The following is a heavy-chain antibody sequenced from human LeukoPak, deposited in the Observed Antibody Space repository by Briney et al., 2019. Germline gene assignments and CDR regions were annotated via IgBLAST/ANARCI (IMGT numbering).Heavy chain of an antibody. J-gene: IGHJ4*02. V-gene: IGHV4-39*01. CDR2: IYYSGST. D-gene: IGHD6-13*01. Sequence: SETLSLTCTVSGGSISSSSYYWGWIRQPPGKGLEWIGSIYYSGSTNYNPSLKSRVTISLDTPRNQFSLKLTSVTTADTAVYYCARHGNAYSSSWFDYWGQGTLVTVSS. CDR1: GGSISSSSYY. CDR3: ARHGNAYSSSWFDY.